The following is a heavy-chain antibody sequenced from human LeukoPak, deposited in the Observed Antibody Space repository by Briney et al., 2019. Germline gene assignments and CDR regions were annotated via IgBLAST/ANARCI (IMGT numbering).Heavy chain of an antibody. Sequence: ASVKVSCKASGYTFTGYYVHWVRQAPGQGLEWMGWINPNSGGTNYAQKFQGRVTMTRDTSISTAYMELSRLRSDDTAVYYCASGRGYCSSTSCRENNDVFDYWGQGTLVTVSS. J-gene: IGHJ4*02. D-gene: IGHD2-2*01. CDR3: ASGRGYCSSTSCRENNDVFDY. CDR2: INPNSGGT. V-gene: IGHV1-2*02. CDR1: GYTFTGYY.